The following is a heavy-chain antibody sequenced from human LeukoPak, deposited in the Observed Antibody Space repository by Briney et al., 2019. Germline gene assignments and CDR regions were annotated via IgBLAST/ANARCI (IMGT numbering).Heavy chain of an antibody. Sequence: PGGSLRLSCAASGFNVMSKYMSWVRQAPGKGLEWVSVIYSGGSTYYADSVEGRFTISRDNSKNTLYLQMNSLGAEDTAVYYCAKDRSDNSTWYCMDVWGQGTTVTVSS. V-gene: IGHV3-53*01. CDR2: IYSGGST. J-gene: IGHJ6*02. CDR1: GFNVMSKY. CDR3: AKDRSDNSTWYCMDV. D-gene: IGHD2/OR15-2a*01.